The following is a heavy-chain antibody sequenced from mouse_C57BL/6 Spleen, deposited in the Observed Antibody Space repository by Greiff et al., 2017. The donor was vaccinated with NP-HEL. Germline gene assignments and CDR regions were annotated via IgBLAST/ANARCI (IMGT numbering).Heavy chain of an antibody. CDR3: ALYDGYYVSY. CDR2: INPSTGGT. Sequence: VQLQQSGPELVKPGASVKISCKASGYSFTGYYMNWVKQSPEKSLEWIGEINPSTGGTTYNQKFKAKATLTVDKSSSTAYMQLKSLTSEDSAVYYCALYDGYYVSYWGQGTTLTVSS. CDR1: GYSFTGYY. V-gene: IGHV1-42*01. J-gene: IGHJ2*01. D-gene: IGHD2-3*01.